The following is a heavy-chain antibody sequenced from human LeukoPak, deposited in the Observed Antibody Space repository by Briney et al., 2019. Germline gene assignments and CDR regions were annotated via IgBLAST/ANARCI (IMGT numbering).Heavy chain of an antibody. CDR3: ARSEPIEYYGSVAYDY. CDR2: IYHNGST. J-gene: IGHJ4*02. V-gene: IGHV4-30-2*01. CDR1: GGSISSGGYS. Sequence: SETLSLTCAVSGGSISSGGYSWSWIRQPPGKGLEWIGYIYHNGSTYYNPSLKSRVTISVDRSKNQFSLKLSSVTAADTAVYYCARSEPIEYYGSVAYDYRGQGTLVTVSS. D-gene: IGHD3-10*01.